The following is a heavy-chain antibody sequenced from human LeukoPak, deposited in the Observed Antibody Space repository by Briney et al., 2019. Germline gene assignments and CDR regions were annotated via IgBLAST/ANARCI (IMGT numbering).Heavy chain of an antibody. CDR1: RDSISITNW. Sequence: PSETLSLTCGVSRDSISITNWWTWVRQPPGEGLEWIGEVHLSGRTNYNPSLESRVTMSVDMSENHISLKLTSVTAADTAVYYCAREGGPYRPLDYSGQGTLVTVSS. V-gene: IGHV4-4*02. CDR2: VHLSGRT. CDR3: AREGGPYRPLDY. J-gene: IGHJ4*02.